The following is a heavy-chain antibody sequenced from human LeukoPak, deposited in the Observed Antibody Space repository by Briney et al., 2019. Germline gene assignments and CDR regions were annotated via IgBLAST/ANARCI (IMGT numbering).Heavy chain of an antibody. CDR2: IYPGDSDT. CDR1: GYSFTSYW. D-gene: IGHD3-10*01. CDR3: AKSAYYYGSGNYYAYNWFDP. Sequence: GESLKISCKGSGYSFTSYWIGWVRQMPGKGLEWMGIIYPGDSDTRDSPSFQGQVTISADKSISTAYLQWSSLKASDTAMYYCAKSAYYYGSGNYYAYNWFDPWGQGTLVTVSS. J-gene: IGHJ5*02. V-gene: IGHV5-51*01.